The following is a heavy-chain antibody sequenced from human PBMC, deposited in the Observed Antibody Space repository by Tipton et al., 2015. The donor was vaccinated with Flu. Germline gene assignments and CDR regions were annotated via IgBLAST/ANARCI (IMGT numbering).Heavy chain of an antibody. CDR1: GGTFSSYA. D-gene: IGHD3-3*01. J-gene: IGHJ6*02. CDR3: AGNRPELEWLSKNCYYYGMDV. Sequence: QMQLVQSGAEVKKPGSSVKVSCKASGGTFSSYAISWVRQAPGQGLEWMGGIIPIFGTANYAQKFQGRVTITADESTSSAYMELSSLRSEDTAVYYCAGNRPELEWLSKNCYYYGMDVWGQGATVTVSS. V-gene: IGHV1-69*01. CDR2: IIPIFGTA.